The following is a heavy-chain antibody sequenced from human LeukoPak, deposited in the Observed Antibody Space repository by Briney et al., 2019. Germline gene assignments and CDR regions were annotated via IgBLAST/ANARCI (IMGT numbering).Heavy chain of an antibody. CDR1: GYTFTNYW. CDR3: ARRGDGYNSGVKGYYYGMDV. D-gene: IGHD5-24*01. V-gene: IGHV5-51*01. CDR2: IYPGDSDT. Sequence: GESLKISCKGSGYTFTNYWIGWVRQMPGKGLEWKGIIYPGDSDTRYSPSFQGQVTISADKSISTAYLQWSSLKASDTAMYYCARRGDGYNSGVKGYYYGMDVWGQGTTVTVSS. J-gene: IGHJ6*02.